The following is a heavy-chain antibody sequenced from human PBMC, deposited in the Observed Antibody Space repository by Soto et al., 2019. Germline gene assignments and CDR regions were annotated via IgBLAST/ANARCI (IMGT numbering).Heavy chain of an antibody. Sequence: PSETLSLTCTVSGGSISSSSYYWGWIRQPPGKGLEWIGSIYYSGSTYYNPSLKSRVTISVDTSKNQFSLKLSSLTAADTAVYYCARQWRGYYDSSGYYNLARGANWFDPWGQGTLVTVSS. J-gene: IGHJ5*02. CDR1: GGSISSSSYY. V-gene: IGHV4-39*01. CDR3: ARQWRGYYDSSGYYNLARGANWFDP. CDR2: IYYSGST. D-gene: IGHD3-22*01.